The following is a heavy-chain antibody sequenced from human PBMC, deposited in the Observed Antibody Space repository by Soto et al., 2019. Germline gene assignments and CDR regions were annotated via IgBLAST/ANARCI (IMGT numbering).Heavy chain of an antibody. D-gene: IGHD2-8*01. CDR3: AKLGDFVVLPAGILDY. Sequence: GGSLRLSCAASGFTFSSYGISWIRLSPGKGLEWVSVISGGGDTTYYTPSVKGRFTISRDDFRNTLYLQMNSLRTEDTAIYYCAKLGDFVVLPAGILDYWGPGTLVTVS. J-gene: IGHJ4*02. V-gene: IGHV3-23*01. CDR2: ISGGGDTT. CDR1: GFTFSSYG.